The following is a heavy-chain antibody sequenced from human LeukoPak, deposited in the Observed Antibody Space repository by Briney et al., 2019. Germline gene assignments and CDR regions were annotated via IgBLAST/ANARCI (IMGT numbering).Heavy chain of an antibody. CDR3: ARDDPLSSGYRAFDI. CDR2: IYYSGSA. D-gene: IGHD3-22*01. CDR1: GGSISSGGYY. J-gene: IGHJ3*02. Sequence: PSQTLSLTCTVSGGSISSGGYYWSWIRQHPGKGLEWIGYIYYSGSAYFNPSLESRLTMSVDTSKNQFSLKLSSVTAADTAVYYCARDDPLSSGYRAFDIWGQGTMVTVSS. V-gene: IGHV4-31*02.